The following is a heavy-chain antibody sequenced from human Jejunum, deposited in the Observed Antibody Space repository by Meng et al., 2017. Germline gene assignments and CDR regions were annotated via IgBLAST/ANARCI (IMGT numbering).Heavy chain of an antibody. J-gene: IGHJ4*02. D-gene: IGHD3-22*01. CDR2: FSYCGRNK. CDR1: GFTVTTYD. Sequence: GGSLRLSCVASGFTVTTYDIHWVRQAPGKGLEWVAVFSYCGRNKYYTDSVKGRSIISRDDYKNTVFLQMISLRVEDAAIYYCARDAGAGGYYYDASVYFDYWGQGTPVTVSS. V-gene: IGHV3-30*03. CDR3: ARDAGAGGYYYDASVYFDY.